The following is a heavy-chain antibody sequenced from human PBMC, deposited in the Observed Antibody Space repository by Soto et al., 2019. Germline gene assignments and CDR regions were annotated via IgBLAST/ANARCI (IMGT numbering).Heavy chain of an antibody. D-gene: IGHD3-22*01. CDR3: ARDLPGWDYYDSSGSTGWFDP. CDR1: GDSISTDY. J-gene: IGHJ5*02. CDR2: IYYSGST. V-gene: IGHV4-59*12. Sequence: SETLSLTCTVSGDSISTDYWSWIRQSPGKGLEWIGYIYYSGSTYYNPSLKSRVTISVDTSKNQFSLKLSSVTAADTAVYYCARDLPGWDYYDSSGSTGWFDPWGQGTLVTV.